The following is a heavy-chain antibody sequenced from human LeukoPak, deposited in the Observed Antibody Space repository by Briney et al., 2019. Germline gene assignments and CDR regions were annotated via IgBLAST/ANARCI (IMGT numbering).Heavy chain of an antibody. CDR2: IKQDGSEK. V-gene: IGHV3-7*01. CDR3: AREDYYGSGSYRK. CDR1: GFTFSSYW. D-gene: IGHD3-10*01. J-gene: IGHJ4*02. Sequence: PGGSLRLSCAACGFTFSSYWMSWVRQAAGKGVEGVANIKQDGSEKYYVDCVKGRFTIAREKEKNSVYVKMNRQRGEDTVVYYCAREDYYGSGSYRKWGQGTLVTVSS.